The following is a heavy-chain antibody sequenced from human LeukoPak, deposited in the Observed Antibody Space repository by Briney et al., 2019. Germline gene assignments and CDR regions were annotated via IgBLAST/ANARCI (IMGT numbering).Heavy chain of an antibody. D-gene: IGHD3-9*01. J-gene: IGHJ6*02. CDR2: IYYSGST. Sequence: PSETLSLTCTVSGGSISSSSYYWGWIRQPPGKGLEWIGSIYYSGSTYYNPSLKSRVTISVDTSKNQFSLKLSSVTAADTVVYYCARLPILTGNYYYYGMDVWGQGTTVTVSS. CDR3: ARLPILTGNYYYYGMDV. CDR1: GGSISSSSYY. V-gene: IGHV4-39*01.